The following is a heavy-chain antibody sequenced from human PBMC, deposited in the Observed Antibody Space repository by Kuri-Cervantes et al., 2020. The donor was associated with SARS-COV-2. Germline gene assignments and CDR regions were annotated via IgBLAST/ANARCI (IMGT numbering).Heavy chain of an antibody. J-gene: IGHJ4*02. CDR2: IDWDDDK. CDR1: GFSLSTSGMC. CDR3: ARFTIFGVVRRYFDY. V-gene: IGHV2-70*11. Sequence: SGPTLVKPTQTLTLTCTFSGFSLSTSGMCVSWIRQPPGKALEWLARIDWDDDKYYSTSLKSRLTISKDTSKSQVVLTMTTMDPVDTATYYCARFTIFGVVRRYFDYWGQGTLVTVSS. D-gene: IGHD3-3*01.